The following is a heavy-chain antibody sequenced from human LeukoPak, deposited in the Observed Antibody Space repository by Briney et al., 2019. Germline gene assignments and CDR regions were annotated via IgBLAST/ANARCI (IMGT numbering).Heavy chain of an antibody. Sequence: SETLSLTCAVYGGSFSGYYWSWIRQPPGKGLEWIGYIYYSGSTYYNPSLKSRVTISVVTSKNQFSLKLSSVTAADTAVYYCARHASHYYGSGSYYVDYWGQGTLVTVSS. D-gene: IGHD3-10*01. CDR1: GGSFSGYY. V-gene: IGHV4-59*08. J-gene: IGHJ4*02. CDR2: IYYSGST. CDR3: ARHASHYYGSGSYYVDY.